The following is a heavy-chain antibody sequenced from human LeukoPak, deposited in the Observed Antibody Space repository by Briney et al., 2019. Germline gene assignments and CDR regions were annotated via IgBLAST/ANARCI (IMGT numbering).Heavy chain of an antibody. CDR1: GYTFTGYY. D-gene: IGHD5-12*01. CDR2: INPNSGGT. V-gene: IGHV1-2*02. J-gene: IGHJ4*02. CDR3: ARARNIYSGYDLDY. Sequence: ASVKVSCKASGYTFTGYYMHWVRQAPGQGLEWMGWINPNSGGTNYAQKFQGRVTMTRDTSISTAYMELSRLRSDDTAVYYCARARNIYSGYDLDYWGQGTLVTVSS.